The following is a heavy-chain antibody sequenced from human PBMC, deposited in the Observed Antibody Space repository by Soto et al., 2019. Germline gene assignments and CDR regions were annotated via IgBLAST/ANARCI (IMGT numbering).Heavy chain of an antibody. CDR1: GYTFTSYA. V-gene: IGHV1-3*01. D-gene: IGHD3-10*01. CDR2: INAGNGNT. J-gene: IGHJ6*03. CDR3: ARRGNERDDPLFGELLPPPDYYYYYMDV. Sequence: ASVKVSCKASGYTFTSYAMHWVRQAPGQRLEWMGWINAGNGNTKYSQKFQGRVTITRDTSASTAYMELSSLRSEDTAVYYCARRGNERDDPLFGELLPPPDYYYYYMDVWGKGTTVTVSS.